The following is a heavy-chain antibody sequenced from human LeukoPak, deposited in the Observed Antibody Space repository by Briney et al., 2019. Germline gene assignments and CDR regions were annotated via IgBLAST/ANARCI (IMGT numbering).Heavy chain of an antibody. Sequence: GGSLRLSCAASGFTFSSYAMSWVRQASGKGLEWVSAISGSGGSTYYADSVKGRFTISRDNSKNTLYLQMNSLRAEDTAVYYCAKWGQLELNYYYYGMDVWGQGTTVTVSS. D-gene: IGHD1-7*01. CDR2: ISGSGGST. CDR3: AKWGQLELNYYYYGMDV. V-gene: IGHV3-23*01. CDR1: GFTFSSYA. J-gene: IGHJ6*02.